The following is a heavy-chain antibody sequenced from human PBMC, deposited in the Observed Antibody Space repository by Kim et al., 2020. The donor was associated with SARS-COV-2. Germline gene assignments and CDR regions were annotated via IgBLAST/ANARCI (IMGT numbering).Heavy chain of an antibody. D-gene: IGHD3-22*01. CDR2: INWNGGST. Sequence: GGSLRLSCAASGFTFDDYGMSWVRQAPGKGLEWVSGINWNGGSTGYADSVKGRFTISRDNAKNSLYLQMNSLRAEDTALYHCARDRRGPFTVASRGGEQMKYDSSGYPRSYWYFDLWGRGTLVTVSS. CDR1: GFTFDDYG. J-gene: IGHJ2*01. CDR3: ARDRRGPFTVASRGGEQMKYDSSGYPRSYWYFDL. V-gene: IGHV3-20*01.